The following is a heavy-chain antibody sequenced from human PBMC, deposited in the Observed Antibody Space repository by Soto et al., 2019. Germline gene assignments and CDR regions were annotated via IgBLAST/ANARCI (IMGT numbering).Heavy chain of an antibody. CDR1: GYSFTSYW. Sequence: PGESLKISCKGSGYSFTSYWIGWVRQMPGKGLEWMGIIYPGDSDTRYSPSFQGQVTISADKSISTAYLQWSSLKASDTAMYYCARRNGDLRHYYYYYYMDVWGKGTTVTVSS. D-gene: IGHD4-17*01. CDR3: ARRNGDLRHYYYYYYMDV. J-gene: IGHJ6*03. CDR2: IYPGDSDT. V-gene: IGHV5-51*01.